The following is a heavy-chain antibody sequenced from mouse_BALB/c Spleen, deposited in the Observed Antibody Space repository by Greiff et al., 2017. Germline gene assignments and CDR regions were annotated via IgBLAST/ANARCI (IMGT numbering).Heavy chain of an antibody. CDR1: GYTFTDYA. V-gene: IGHV1S137*01. CDR3: ARGLLRTSPFAY. J-gene: IGHJ3*01. D-gene: IGHD1-1*01. CDR2: ISTYYGDA. Sequence: QVQLQQSGAELVRPGVSVKISCKGSGYTFTDYAMHWVKQSHAKSLEWIGVISTYYGDASYNQKFKGKATMTVDKSSSTAYMELARLTSEDSAIYYCARGLLRTSPFAYWGQGTLVTVSA.